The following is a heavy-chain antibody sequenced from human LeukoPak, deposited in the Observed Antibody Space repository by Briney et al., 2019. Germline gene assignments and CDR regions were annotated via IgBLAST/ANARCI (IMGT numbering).Heavy chain of an antibody. V-gene: IGHV4-4*07. CDR2: IYASGST. CDR1: GGSISSYY. CDR3: ARVTDPRYNSFDP. J-gene: IGHJ5*02. D-gene: IGHD2-21*02. Sequence: SETLSLTCTVSGGSISSYYWSWIRQPAGKGLEWIGRIYASGSTNYNPSLKSRVSMSVDTSKNQLPLKVTSVTAADTAVYYCARVTDPRYNSFDPWGQGTLVTVSS.